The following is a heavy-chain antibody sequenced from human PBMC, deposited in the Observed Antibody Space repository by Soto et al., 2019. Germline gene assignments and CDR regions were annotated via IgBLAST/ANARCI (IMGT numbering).Heavy chain of an antibody. D-gene: IGHD3-10*01. CDR1: GGIFSTYA. CDR3: ARDRDDYGSGNYYNRIDF. Sequence: QVQLVQSGAEVKKPGSSVKVSCKASGGIFSTYAISWLRQAPGQGLEWMGGIIPLFGTPNYAQRFQGRVTITADESKSTAYMELSRLRSEDKAVYYCARDRDDYGSGNYYNRIDFWGQGTLVTVSS. V-gene: IGHV1-69*01. CDR2: IIPLFGTP. J-gene: IGHJ4*02.